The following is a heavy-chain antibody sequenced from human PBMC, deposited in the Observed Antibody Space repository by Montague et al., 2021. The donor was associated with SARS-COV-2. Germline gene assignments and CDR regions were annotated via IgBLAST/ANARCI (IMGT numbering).Heavy chain of an antibody. CDR2: XXWDDDK. D-gene: IGHD6-13*01. CDR3: AREIAAAGPALDY. J-gene: IGHJ4*02. CDR1: GFSLSTSGMC. Sequence: PALVKPTQTLTLTCTFSGFSLSTSGMCVSWIRQPPGKALEWLARXXWDDDKYYSTSLKTRLTISKDTSKNQVVLTMTTMDPVDTATYYCAREIAAAGPALDYWGQGTLVTVSA. V-gene: IGHV2-70*11.